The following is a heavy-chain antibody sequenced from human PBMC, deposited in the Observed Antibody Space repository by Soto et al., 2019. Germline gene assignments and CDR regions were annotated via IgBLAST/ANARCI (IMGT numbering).Heavy chain of an antibody. J-gene: IGHJ4*02. D-gene: IGHD5-18*01. CDR2: MNPNSGNT. CDR1: GYTFTSYD. Sequence: QVQLVQSGAEVKKPGASVKVSCKASGYTFTSYDINWVRQATGQGHEWMGWMNPNSGNTDYAQKFQGRVTMTRNTSISTADMELSSLISEDTAVYYCARHPYSYGYSPFDYWGQGTLVTVSS. V-gene: IGHV1-8*01. CDR3: ARHPYSYGYSPFDY.